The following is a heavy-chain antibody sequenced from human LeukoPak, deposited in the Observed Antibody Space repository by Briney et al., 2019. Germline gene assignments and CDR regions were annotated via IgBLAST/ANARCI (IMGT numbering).Heavy chain of an antibody. V-gene: IGHV4-4*02. CDR1: GGSISSSNW. CDR2: IYHSGST. J-gene: IGHJ3*02. CDR3: AKDPPGYSYGPLDAFDI. Sequence: SETLSLTCAVSGGSISSSNWWSWVRQPPGKGLEWIGEIYHSGSTNYNPSLKSRVTISVDKSKNQFSLKLSSVTAADTAVYYCAKDPPGYSYGPLDAFDIWGQGTMVTVSS. D-gene: IGHD5-18*01.